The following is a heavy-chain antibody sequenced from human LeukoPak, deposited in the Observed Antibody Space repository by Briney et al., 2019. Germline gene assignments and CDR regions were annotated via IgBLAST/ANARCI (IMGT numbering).Heavy chain of an antibody. CDR2: IYYSGST. V-gene: IGHV4-59*07. Sequence: SDTLSLTCTVSGGSISSYYWSWIRQPPGKGLEWMGYIYYSGSTKYNPSLKSRVTISVDTSKNQLSLKLSSVTAADTAVYYCAGGIAVAGTRGDYWGQGTLVTVSS. CDR3: AGGIAVAGTRGDY. J-gene: IGHJ4*02. D-gene: IGHD6-19*01. CDR1: GGSISSYY.